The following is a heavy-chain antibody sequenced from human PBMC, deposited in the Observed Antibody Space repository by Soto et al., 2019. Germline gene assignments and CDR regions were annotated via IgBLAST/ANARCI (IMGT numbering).Heavy chain of an antibody. D-gene: IGHD2-21*02. CDR2: ISSSSSYI. J-gene: IGHJ4*02. CDR1: GFTFSSYS. Sequence: EVQLVASGGGLVKPGGSLRLSCAASGFTFSSYSMNWVRQAPGKGLEWVSSISSSSSYIYYADSVKGRFTISRDNAKNSLYLQMNSLRAEDTAVYYCATGPPDCVSYYFDYWGQGTLVTVSS. V-gene: IGHV3-21*01. CDR3: ATGPPDCVSYYFDY.